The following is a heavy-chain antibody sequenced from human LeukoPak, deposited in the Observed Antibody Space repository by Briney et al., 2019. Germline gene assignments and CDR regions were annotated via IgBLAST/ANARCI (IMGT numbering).Heavy chain of an antibody. D-gene: IGHD6-13*01. CDR1: GGSISSSSYY. Sequence: SETLSLTCTVSGGSISSSSYYWGWIRQPPGKGLEWIGSIYYSGSTYYNPSLKRRVTISVDTSKNQFSLKLSSVTAADTAVYYCARRLAAAALFDYWGQGTLVTVSS. CDR2: IYYSGST. CDR3: ARRLAAAALFDY. V-gene: IGHV4-39*01. J-gene: IGHJ4*02.